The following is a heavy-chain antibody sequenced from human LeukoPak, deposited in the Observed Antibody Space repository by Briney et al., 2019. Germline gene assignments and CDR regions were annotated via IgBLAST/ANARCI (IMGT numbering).Heavy chain of an antibody. CDR1: GFTFNNYW. CDR3: AKNSYSSGSGAFDI. Sequence: GGSLRLSCVASGFTFNNYWMSWVRQAPGKGLEWVSAISGSGGSTYYADSVKGRFTISRDNSKNTLYLQMNSLRAEDTAVYYCAKNSYSSGSGAFDIWGQGTMVTVSS. CDR2: ISGSGGST. J-gene: IGHJ3*02. V-gene: IGHV3-23*01. D-gene: IGHD6-19*01.